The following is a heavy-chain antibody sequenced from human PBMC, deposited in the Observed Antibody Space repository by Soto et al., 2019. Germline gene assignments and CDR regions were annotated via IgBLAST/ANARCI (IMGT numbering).Heavy chain of an antibody. CDR3: ARDSSVGGTPGHFFDY. J-gene: IGHJ4*02. CDR1: GFTFSSYW. D-gene: IGHD2-15*01. V-gene: IGHV3-7*01. CDR2: IKQDGSEK. Sequence: EVQLVESGGGLVQPGGSLRLSCAASGFTFSSYWMSWVRQAPGKGLEWVANIKQDGSEKYYVDSVKGRFTISRDNVKNSLYLQTDSLRAEDTAVYYCARDSSVGGTPGHFFDYWGQGTLVTVSS.